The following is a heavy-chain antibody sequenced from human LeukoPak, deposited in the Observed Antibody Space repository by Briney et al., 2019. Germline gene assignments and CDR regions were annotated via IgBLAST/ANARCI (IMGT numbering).Heavy chain of an antibody. J-gene: IGHJ4*02. CDR1: GFTFSSYS. Sequence: GGSLRLSCAASGFTFSSYSMNWVRQAPGKGLEWVSSISSSSSYIYYADSVKGRFTISRDNAKNSLYLQMNSLRAEDTAVYYCARGYCSGGSCIDYWGQGTLVTVSS. D-gene: IGHD2-15*01. CDR2: ISSSSSYI. CDR3: ARGYCSGGSCIDY. V-gene: IGHV3-21*01.